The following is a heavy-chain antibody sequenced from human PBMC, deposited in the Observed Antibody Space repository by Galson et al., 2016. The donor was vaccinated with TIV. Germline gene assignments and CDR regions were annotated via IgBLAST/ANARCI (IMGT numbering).Heavy chain of an antibody. CDR3: ARGPTTRRGYYGLDI. CDR2: ISGRGGTT. D-gene: IGHD1-26*01. CDR1: GFSLSDYA. Sequence: SLRLSCAASGFSLSDYAMTWVRQAPGKGLEWVSDISGRGGTTHYADSAKGRFPISRDNSKNTLYLHMSSLRAEDTALYYCARGPTTRRGYYGLDIWGQGTTVTVSS. V-gene: IGHV3-23*01. J-gene: IGHJ6*02.